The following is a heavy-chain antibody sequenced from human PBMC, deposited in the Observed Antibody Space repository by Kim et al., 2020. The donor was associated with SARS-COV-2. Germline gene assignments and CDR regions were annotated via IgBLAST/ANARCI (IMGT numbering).Heavy chain of an antibody. V-gene: IGHV1-3*01. D-gene: IGHD4-17*01. CDR1: GYTFSSYV. J-gene: IGHJ3*02. CDR2: INAGNDKI. Sequence: ASVKVSCKASGYTFSSYVMHWVRQAPGQRLEWMGWINAGNDKIKYSQKFQGRVTITRDTSASTAYMELSSLRSEDTAVYYCARDLSEYGDYDAFDIWGQG. CDR3: ARDLSEYGDYDAFDI.